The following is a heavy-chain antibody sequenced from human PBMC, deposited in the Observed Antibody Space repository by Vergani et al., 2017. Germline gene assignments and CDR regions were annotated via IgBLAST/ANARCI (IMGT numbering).Heavy chain of an antibody. D-gene: IGHD3-22*01. V-gene: IGHV4-59*01. CDR3: ARDLEYYDSSGTIDRVFDI. CDR1: GGSISSYY. Sequence: QVQLQESGPGLVKPWETLSLTCTVSGGSISSYYWSWIRQHPGKGLEWIGYISYSGSTNYNPSLKSRVTISVDTSKNQFSLKLSSVTAADTAVYYCARDLEYYDSSGTIDRVFDIWGQGTMVTVSS. J-gene: IGHJ3*02. CDR2: ISYSGST.